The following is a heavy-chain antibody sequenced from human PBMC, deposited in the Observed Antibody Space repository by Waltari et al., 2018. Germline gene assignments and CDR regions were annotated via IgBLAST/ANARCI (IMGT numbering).Heavy chain of an antibody. CDR3: ARFGIEATTDY. Sequence: EVKLVESGGGLVQPGGSLRLSCEAFEFTFRNYWMTWVRQAPGKGLEWVGNIKMDGSEQYYVDSVKGRFTIFRDNAKNSLYLQMNILRVDETAVYYCARFGIEATTDYWGQGTLVTVSS. V-gene: IGHV3-7*01. CDR1: EFTFRNYW. CDR2: IKMDGSEQ. D-gene: IGHD6-13*01. J-gene: IGHJ4*02.